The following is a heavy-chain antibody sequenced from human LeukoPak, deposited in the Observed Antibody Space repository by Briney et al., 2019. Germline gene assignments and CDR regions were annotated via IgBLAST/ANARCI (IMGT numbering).Heavy chain of an antibody. CDR2: IIPILGIA. CDR3: ARERGYCSSTSCQYYFDY. D-gene: IGHD2-2*01. V-gene: IGHV1-69*04. Sequence: SVKVSCKASGGTFSSYAISWVRQAPGQGLEWMGRIIPILGIANYAQKFQGRVTITADKSTSTAYMELSSLRSEDTAVYYCARERGYCSSTSCQYYFDYWGQGTLVTVSS. J-gene: IGHJ4*02. CDR1: GGTFSSYA.